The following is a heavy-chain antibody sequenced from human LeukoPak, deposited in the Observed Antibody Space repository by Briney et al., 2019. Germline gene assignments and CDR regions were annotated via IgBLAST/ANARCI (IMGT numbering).Heavy chain of an antibody. CDR2: IYYSGST. D-gene: IGHD2-15*01. J-gene: IGHJ4*02. CDR1: SDSISDYY. V-gene: IGHV4-59*08. Sequence: SETLSLTCTVSSDSISDYYWSWIRQPPGKGLEWIGYIYYSGSTNYNPSLKSRVTVSADTSKNQISLKLTSVTAADTAVYYCASHPGVAAADYWGQGTLVTVSS. CDR3: ASHPGVAAADY.